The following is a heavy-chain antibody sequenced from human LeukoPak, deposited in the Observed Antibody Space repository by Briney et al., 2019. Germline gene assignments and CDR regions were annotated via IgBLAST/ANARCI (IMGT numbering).Heavy chain of an antibody. CDR1: GGSFSGYY. D-gene: IGHD3-10*01. J-gene: IGHJ4*02. CDR2: INHSGST. V-gene: IGHV4-34*01. CDR3: ARDRSWVRRTYYFDY. Sequence: SETLSLTCAVYGGSFSGYYWSWIRQPPGKGLEWIGEINHSGSTNYNPSLKSRVTISVDTSKSQFSLKLSSVTAADTAMYYCARDRSWVRRTYYFDYWGQGTLVTVSS.